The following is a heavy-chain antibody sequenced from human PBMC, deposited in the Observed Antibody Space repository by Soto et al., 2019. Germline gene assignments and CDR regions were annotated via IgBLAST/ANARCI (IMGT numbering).Heavy chain of an antibody. V-gene: IGHV4-31*03. J-gene: IGHJ6*02. CDR3: ARDPGYSYGYRPGYYYYGMDV. D-gene: IGHD5-18*01. CDR1: GGSISSGGYY. CDR2: IYYSGST. Sequence: SETLSLTCTVSGGSISSGGYYWSWVRQHPGKGLEWIGYIYYSGSTYYNPSLKSRVTISVDTSKNQFSLKLSSVTAADTAVYYCARDPGYSYGYRPGYYYYGMDVWGQGTTVTVSS.